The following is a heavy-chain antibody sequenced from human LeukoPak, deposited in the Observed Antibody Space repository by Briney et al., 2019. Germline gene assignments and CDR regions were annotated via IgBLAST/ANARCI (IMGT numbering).Heavy chain of an antibody. CDR1: GFTFSSYS. CDR3: ARTYGDYVYILGY. V-gene: IGHV3-23*01. D-gene: IGHD4-17*01. CDR2: ISSSGGSR. Sequence: GGSLGLSCAASGFTFSSYSMNWVRQAPGKGLKWVSGISSSGGSRHYADSVQGRFTISRDNSKNTLYLQMNSLRAEDTAVYYCARTYGDYVYILGYWGQGTLVTVSS. J-gene: IGHJ4*02.